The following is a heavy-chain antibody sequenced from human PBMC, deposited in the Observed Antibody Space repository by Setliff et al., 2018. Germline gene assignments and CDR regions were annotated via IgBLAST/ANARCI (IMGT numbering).Heavy chain of an antibody. CDR1: GYTFAGYY. CDR2: INPNSGGA. D-gene: IGHD4-17*01. CDR3: AKDPNGDYVGAFDS. Sequence: GASLKVSCKASGYTFAGYYMHWVRQAPGQGLEWMGWINPNSGGANYAQKFQGRVTMTRDTSISTGYMELSRLRSDDTAVYYCAKDPNGDYVGAFDSWGRGTLVTVSS. V-gene: IGHV1-2*02. J-gene: IGHJ5*01.